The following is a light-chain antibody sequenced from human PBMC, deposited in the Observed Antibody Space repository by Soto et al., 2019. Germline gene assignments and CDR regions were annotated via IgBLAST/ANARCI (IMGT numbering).Light chain of an antibody. J-gene: IGKJ5*01. CDR3: QQNYNTPIT. Sequence: DFELTQSPSSLSAFVGDRVNISCRASQNIATFLSWYQQKSGAAPKLLIYVASSLQSGVPSRFSGSGSGTDFTLTITGLQPEDVATYYCQQNYNTPITFGQGTRLEI. V-gene: IGKV1-39*01. CDR1: QNIATF. CDR2: VAS.